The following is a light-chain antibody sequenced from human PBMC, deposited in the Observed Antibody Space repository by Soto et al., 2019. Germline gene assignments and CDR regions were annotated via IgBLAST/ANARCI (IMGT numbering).Light chain of an antibody. Sequence: DIQMTQSPSALPASVGDRITITCRASQGIRNDLGWFQQKPGKAPKRLIYAASTLQSGVPSRFSGSGSGTEFTLTISSLQSDDFATYYCQQYGSYLLTFGGGTKVDIK. CDR2: AAS. J-gene: IGKJ4*01. V-gene: IGKV1-17*01. CDR1: QGIRND. CDR3: QQYGSYLLT.